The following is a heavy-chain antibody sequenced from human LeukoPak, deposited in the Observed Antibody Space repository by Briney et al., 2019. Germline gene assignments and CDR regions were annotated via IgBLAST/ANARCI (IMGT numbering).Heavy chain of an antibody. Sequence: ASVKVSCKASVYTFTDNWMHWVRQAPGQGLEWIGLINTNSGATSNAQSFQGRVTMTRDTSISTAYMELGRLRLDDTAVYYCARGDGTSWHGYWGQGTLVIVSS. CDR2: INTNSGAT. V-gene: IGHV1-2*02. D-gene: IGHD6-13*01. CDR3: ARGDGTSWHGY. J-gene: IGHJ4*02. CDR1: VYTFTDNW.